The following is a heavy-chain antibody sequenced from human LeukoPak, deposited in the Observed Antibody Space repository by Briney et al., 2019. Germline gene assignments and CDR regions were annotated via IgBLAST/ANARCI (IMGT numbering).Heavy chain of an antibody. Sequence: GASVKVSCKASGGTFSSYAISWVRQAPGQGLEWMGGIIPIFGTANYAQKFQGRVTITADESTSTAYMELSSLRSEDTAVYYCARALTYYYDSSGYYSGGDYYYMDVWGKGTTVTISS. CDR2: IIPIFGTA. J-gene: IGHJ6*03. CDR1: GGTFSSYA. CDR3: ARALTYYYDSSGYYSGGDYYYMDV. D-gene: IGHD3-22*01. V-gene: IGHV1-69*13.